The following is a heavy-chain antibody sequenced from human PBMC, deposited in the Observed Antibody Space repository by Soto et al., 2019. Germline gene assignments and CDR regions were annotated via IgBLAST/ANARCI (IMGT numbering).Heavy chain of an antibody. J-gene: IGHJ4*02. CDR1: NDSIRSGTYY. Sequence: SETLSLTCTVSNDSIRSGTYYWAWIRQPPGRGLEWMGSLSYLGTTDYNPSLKSRVTISKDASKNQFSLKLTSVTGADTAVYYCATGRSDSGWYEGHFWGRGTLVTVSS. CDR2: LSYLGTT. CDR3: ATGRSDSGWYEGHF. V-gene: IGHV4-39*01. D-gene: IGHD6-19*01.